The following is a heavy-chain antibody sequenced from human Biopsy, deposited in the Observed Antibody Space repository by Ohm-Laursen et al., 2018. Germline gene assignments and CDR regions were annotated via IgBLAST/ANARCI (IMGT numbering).Heavy chain of an antibody. J-gene: IGHJ3*02. CDR1: GGSITGYE. CDR2: IYYSGDT. D-gene: IGHD6-19*01. Sequence: VTLSFTCSVSGGSITGYEWSWIRLAPGKGLEWIGYIYYSGDTKYNPSLASGVTFSVDMTKGQFSLKLYTVTAAAPAVYYFARVEAGASDALDIWGQGALVAVSA. V-gene: IGHV4-59*01. CDR3: ARVEAGASDALDI.